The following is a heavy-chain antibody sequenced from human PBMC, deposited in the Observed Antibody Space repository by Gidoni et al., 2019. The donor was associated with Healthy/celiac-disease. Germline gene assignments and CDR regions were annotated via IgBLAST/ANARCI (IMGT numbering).Heavy chain of an antibody. J-gene: IGHJ4*02. CDR3: ARAGYSSGWYGY. V-gene: IGHV3-74*01. D-gene: IGHD6-19*01. CDR1: GFTFSSYW. CDR2: INSDGSST. Sequence: EVQLVESGGGLVQPGGSLRLPCAASGFTFSSYWMHWVRQAPGKGLVWVSRINSDGSSTSYADSVKGRFTISRDNAKNTLYLQMNSRRAEDTAVYYCARAGYSSGWYGYWGQGTLVTVSS.